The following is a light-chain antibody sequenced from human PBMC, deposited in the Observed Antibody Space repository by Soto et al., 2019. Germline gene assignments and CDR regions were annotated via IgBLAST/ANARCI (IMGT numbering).Light chain of an antibody. J-gene: IGKJ1*01. CDR3: QQYGSLSWT. CDR1: QSVSSN. V-gene: IGKV3-20*01. Sequence: IVFTQSPATRSVSTGERATLSCRASQSVSSNLAWYQQKPGQAPRLLIYGASTRETGIPDVFSGSGSGTEFTLTISRLEPEDFAVSCCQQYGSLSWTFGQGTKVDI. CDR2: GAS.